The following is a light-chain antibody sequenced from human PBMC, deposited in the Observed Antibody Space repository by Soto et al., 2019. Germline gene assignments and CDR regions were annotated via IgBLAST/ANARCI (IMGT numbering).Light chain of an antibody. CDR1: SSDVGGYNY. V-gene: IGLV2-8*01. CDR2: EVN. J-gene: IGLJ1*01. Sequence: QSALTQPPSASGSPGQSVTISCTGTSSDVGGYNYASWYQQHPGKAPKLIISEVNKRPSGVPDRFSGSKSGNTASLTVSGLQADDEADYYCSSYAGSYTFYVFGTGTKVTVL. CDR3: SSYAGSYTFYV.